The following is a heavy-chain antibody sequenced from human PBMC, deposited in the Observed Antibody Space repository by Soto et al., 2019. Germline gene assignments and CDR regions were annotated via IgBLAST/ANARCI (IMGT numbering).Heavy chain of an antibody. Sequence: EVHLVESGGAVVQPGGSLKLSCVASDFTFDDHKMYWVSQTSGRGLEWLCLISWDGETTYYADSVKGRFTISRVNSKSSLYLQMNALTTEDTALYYCASSQGDYWGQGTRVTVAS. CDR3: ASSQGDY. J-gene: IGHJ4*02. CDR2: ISWDGETT. V-gene: IGHV3-43*01. CDR1: DFTFDDHK.